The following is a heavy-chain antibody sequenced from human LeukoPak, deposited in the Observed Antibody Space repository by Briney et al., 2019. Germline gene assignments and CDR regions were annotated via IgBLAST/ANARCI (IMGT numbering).Heavy chain of an antibody. CDR1: GGSISTSSYY. Sequence: SETLSLTCTVSGGSISTSSYYWGWIRQPPGKGLEWVGSMYYSGSTYYNPSLKSRVTISVDTSKNQFSLKLSSVTAADTAVYYCARPDGGTYYYCYGMDVWGQGTTVTVSS. D-gene: IGHD4-23*01. CDR2: MYYSGST. V-gene: IGHV4-39*01. J-gene: IGHJ6*02. CDR3: ARPDGGTYYYCYGMDV.